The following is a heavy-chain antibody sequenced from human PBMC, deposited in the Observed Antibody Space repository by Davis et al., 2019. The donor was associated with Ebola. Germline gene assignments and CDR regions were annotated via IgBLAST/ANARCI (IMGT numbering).Heavy chain of an antibody. D-gene: IGHD1-26*01. CDR1: GGSISSYY. J-gene: IGHJ4*02. CDR2: IHYSGST. V-gene: IGHV4-59*08. CDR3: ARHSGSYLTYYFDY. Sequence: SETLSPTCTVSGGSISSYYWSWIRQPPGKGLEWIGYIHYSGSTNYNPSLKSRVTISVDTSKNQFSLKLSSVTAADTAVYYCARHSGSYLTYYFDYWGQGTLVTVSS.